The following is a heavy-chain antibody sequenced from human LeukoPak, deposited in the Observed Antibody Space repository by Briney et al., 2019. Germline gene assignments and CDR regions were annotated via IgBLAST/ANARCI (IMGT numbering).Heavy chain of an antibody. CDR2: ISAYNGNT. Sequence: ASVKVSCKASGYTFTSYGISWVRQAPGQGLEWMGWISAYNGNTNYAQKLQGRVTMTTDTSTSTAYMELRSLRSDDTAVYYCARDLGGITMVRGAQVYYYYYGMDVWGQGTTVTVSS. D-gene: IGHD3-10*01. CDR3: ARDLGGITMVRGAQVYYYYYGMDV. J-gene: IGHJ6*02. CDR1: GYTFTSYG. V-gene: IGHV1-18*01.